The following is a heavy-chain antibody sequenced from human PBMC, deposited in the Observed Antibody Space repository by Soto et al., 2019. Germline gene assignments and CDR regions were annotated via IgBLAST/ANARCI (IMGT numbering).Heavy chain of an antibody. CDR3: ARDSATPFDY. J-gene: IGHJ4*02. Sequence: QVQLVQSGAEVKKPGSSVKVSCKASGDTFSSYTISWVRQAPVQGLEWMGRIIPILGIANYAQKFQGRVTITADKSTSTAYMELSSLRSEDTAVYYCARDSATPFDYWGQGTLVTVSS. V-gene: IGHV1-69*08. D-gene: IGHD2-15*01. CDR2: IIPILGIA. CDR1: GDTFSSYT.